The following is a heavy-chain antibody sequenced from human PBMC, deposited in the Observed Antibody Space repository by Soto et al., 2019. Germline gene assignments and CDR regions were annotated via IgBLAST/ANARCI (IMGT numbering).Heavy chain of an antibody. V-gene: IGHV3-15*01. CDR3: TTGLYGSGSSGGMDV. D-gene: IGHD3-10*01. Sequence: GGSLRLSCSASGFTFRNAWMSWVRQAPGEGLEWGGRIKRKTDGGTTDYAAPVKGRFTISRDDSKNTLYLLMNSLKTEDTAVYYCTTGLYGSGSSGGMDVWGQGTTVTVSS. CDR1: GFTFRNAW. CDR2: IKRKTDGGTT. J-gene: IGHJ6*02.